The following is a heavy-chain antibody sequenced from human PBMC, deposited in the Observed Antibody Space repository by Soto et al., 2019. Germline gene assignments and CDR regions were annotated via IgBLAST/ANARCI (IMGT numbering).Heavy chain of an antibody. Sequence: HPGGSLRLSCAASGFTFSSYSMNWVRQAPGKGLEWVSYISSSSSTIYYADSVKGRFTISRDNAKNSLYLQMNSLRDEDTAVYYCARDGFRPHYCTNGVCQNYYYYGMDVWGQGTTVTVSS. CDR2: ISSSSSTI. CDR3: ARDGFRPHYCTNGVCQNYYYYGMDV. D-gene: IGHD2-8*01. CDR1: GFTFSSYS. V-gene: IGHV3-48*02. J-gene: IGHJ6*02.